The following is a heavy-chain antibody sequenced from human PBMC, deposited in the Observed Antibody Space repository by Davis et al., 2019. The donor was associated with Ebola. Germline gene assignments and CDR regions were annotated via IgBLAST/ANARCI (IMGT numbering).Heavy chain of an antibody. CDR3: ASTKGYSSGWYDWGIDY. J-gene: IGHJ4*02. CDR1: GYTLTELS. D-gene: IGHD6-19*01. Sequence: ASVKVSCKVSGYTLTELSMHWVRQAPGKGLEWMGGFDPEDGETIYAQKFQARVTMTEDTSTDTAYMELSSLRSEDTAVYYCASTKGYSSGWYDWGIDYWGQGTLVTVSS. V-gene: IGHV1-24*01. CDR2: FDPEDGET.